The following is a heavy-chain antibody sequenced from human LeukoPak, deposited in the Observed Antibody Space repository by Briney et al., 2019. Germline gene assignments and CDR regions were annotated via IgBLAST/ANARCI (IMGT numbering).Heavy chain of an antibody. J-gene: IGHJ4*02. D-gene: IGHD6-13*01. V-gene: IGHV3-23*01. Sequence: GGSLRLSCVASGFTFSSYGMSWVRQAPGKGLEWVSAISDSGGSTEHADSVKGRFTISRDNSKNTLYLQMNSLRAEDTAVYYCAKSGSIWYYFDYWGQGTLVTASS. CDR1: GFTFSSYG. CDR2: ISDSGGST. CDR3: AKSGSIWYYFDY.